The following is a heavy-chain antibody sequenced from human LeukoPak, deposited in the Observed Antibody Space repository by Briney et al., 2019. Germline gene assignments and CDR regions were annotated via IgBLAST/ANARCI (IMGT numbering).Heavy chain of an antibody. V-gene: IGHV4-4*07. CDR3: ARDVKKGPYGYGYEYYYYMDV. D-gene: IGHD5-18*01. CDR1: GGSISSYY. J-gene: IGHJ6*03. Sequence: SETLSLTCTVSGGSISSYYWSWIRQPAGKGLEWIGRIYTSGSTNYNPSLKSRVTMSVDTSKNQFSLKLSSVTAADTAVYYCARDVKKGPYGYGYEYYYYMDVWGKGTTVTVSS. CDR2: IYTSGST.